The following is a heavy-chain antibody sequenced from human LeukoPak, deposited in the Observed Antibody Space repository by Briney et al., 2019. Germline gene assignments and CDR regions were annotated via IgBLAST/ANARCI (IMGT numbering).Heavy chain of an antibody. CDR2: IYTSGGT. CDR1: GGSISSYY. D-gene: IGHD1-7*01. V-gene: IGHV4-4*07. Sequence: SETLSLTCTVSGGSISSYYWSWIRQPAGKGLEWIGRIYTSGGTNYNPSLKSRVTISVDKSKNQFSLKLSSVTAADTAVYYCALTGITGTSRFDYWGQGTLVTVSS. CDR3: ALTGITGTSRFDY. J-gene: IGHJ4*02.